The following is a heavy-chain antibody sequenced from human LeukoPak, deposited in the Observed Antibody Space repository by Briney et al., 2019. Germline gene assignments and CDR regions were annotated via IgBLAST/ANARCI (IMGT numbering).Heavy chain of an antibody. J-gene: IGHJ6*03. V-gene: IGHV3-53*01. Sequence: GGSLRLSCAASGFIVTSNYMNWVRQAPGKGLEWVSVIYNGGGTSYADSVKGRFTISRDNSKSTLYLQMNSLRTEDTAVYYCARDVRGSVTSYFYYYMDVWGKGTTVTVS. CDR1: GFIVTSNY. CDR3: ARDVRGSVTSYFYYYMDV. D-gene: IGHD5-18*01. CDR2: IYNGGGT.